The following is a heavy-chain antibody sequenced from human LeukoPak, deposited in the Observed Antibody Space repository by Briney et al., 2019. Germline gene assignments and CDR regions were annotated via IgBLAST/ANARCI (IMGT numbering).Heavy chain of an antibody. CDR1: GGTFSSYA. D-gene: IGHD2-2*01. V-gene: IGHV1-69*01. J-gene: IGHJ4*02. CDR3: ARTRDCSSTSCYYYRTAFDY. Sequence: SVKVSCKASGGTFSSYAISWVRQAPGQGLEWMGGIIPIFGTANYAQKFQGRVTITPDESTSTAYMELSSLRSEDTAVYYCARTRDCSSTSCYYYRTAFDYWGQGTLVTVSS. CDR2: IIPIFGTA.